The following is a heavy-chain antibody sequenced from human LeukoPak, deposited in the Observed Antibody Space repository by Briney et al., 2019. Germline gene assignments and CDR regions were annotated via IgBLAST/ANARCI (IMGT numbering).Heavy chain of an antibody. CDR2: ISGGGGTT. CDR3: AKVRWYYGSGGQGY. V-gene: IGHV3-23*01. D-gene: IGHD3-10*01. CDR1: GFTFTSFA. J-gene: IGHJ4*02. Sequence: GSLRLSCAASGFTFTSFAMSWVRQAPGKGLEWVAAISGGGGTTYYADSVKGRFTISRDNSKSTLYLQMNSLRADDTVVYYCAKVRWYYGSGGQGYWGQGTLATVSS.